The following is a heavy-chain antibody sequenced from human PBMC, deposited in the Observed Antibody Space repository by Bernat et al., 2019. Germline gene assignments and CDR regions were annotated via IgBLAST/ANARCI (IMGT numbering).Heavy chain of an antibody. J-gene: IGHJ4*02. V-gene: IGHV3-74*03. Sequence: EVQLVESGGGVVQPGGSLRLSCVASGFTLRSYWMYWVRQVPGKGLECVSRIDNDGGRIEYADSVKGRFTISRDNAKNTLYLQMNSLGAEDTAVYYCARDGDTAMVDIDFWGQGILVTVSS. CDR3: ARDGDTAMVDIDF. CDR2: IDNDGGRI. D-gene: IGHD5-18*01. CDR1: GFTLRSYW.